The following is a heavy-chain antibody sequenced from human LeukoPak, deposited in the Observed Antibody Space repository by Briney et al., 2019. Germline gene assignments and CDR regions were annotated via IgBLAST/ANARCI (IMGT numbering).Heavy chain of an antibody. V-gene: IGHV3-21*01. D-gene: IGHD3-22*01. Sequence: GGSLRLSCAGSGFTFNTYNMNWVRQAPGKGLEWVSSISSSSSYIYYADSVKGRFTISRDNAKNSLYLQMNSLRAEDAAVYYCARLYDGSAYHADHFDYWGQGTLVTVSS. J-gene: IGHJ4*02. CDR3: ARLYDGSAYHADHFDY. CDR2: ISSSSSYI. CDR1: GFTFNTYN.